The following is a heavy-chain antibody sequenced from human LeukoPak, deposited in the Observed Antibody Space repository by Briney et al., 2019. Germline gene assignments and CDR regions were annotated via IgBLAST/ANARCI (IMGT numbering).Heavy chain of an antibody. Sequence: SETLSLTCTVSGGSISSGDYYWSWIRQPPGKGLEWIGYIYYSGSTYYKPSLKSRVTISVDTSKNQFSLKLSSVTAADTAVYYCARGRRDGYNPAGWFDPWGQGTLVTVSS. CDR2: IYYSGST. V-gene: IGHV4-30-4*01. D-gene: IGHD5-24*01. CDR1: GGSISSGDYY. J-gene: IGHJ5*02. CDR3: ARGRRDGYNPAGWFDP.